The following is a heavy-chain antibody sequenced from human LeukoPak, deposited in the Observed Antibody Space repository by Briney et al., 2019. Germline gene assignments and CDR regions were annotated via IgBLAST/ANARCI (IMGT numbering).Heavy chain of an antibody. CDR3: ARDLRDYYDGSAYVDAFDI. CDR2: IYIGGVT. CDR1: GFTVSSNY. J-gene: IGHJ3*02. V-gene: IGHV3-53*01. Sequence: GGSLRLSCAASGFTVSSNYMSWVRQAPGKGLEWVSVIYIGGVTYYADSVKGRFTISRDNSKNTLYLQMNSLRAEDTAVYYCARDLRDYYDGSAYVDAFDIWGQGTMVTVSS. D-gene: IGHD3-22*01.